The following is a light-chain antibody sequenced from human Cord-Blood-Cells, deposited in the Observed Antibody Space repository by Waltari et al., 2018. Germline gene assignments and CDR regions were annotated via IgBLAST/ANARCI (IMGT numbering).Light chain of an antibody. CDR2: EVS. CDR1: SSAVGSYNL. CDR3: CSYAGSYV. J-gene: IGLJ1*01. Sequence: QSALTQPASVSGSPGQSLTISCTGTSSAVGSYNLVSWYQQHPGKAPKLMIYEVSKRPSGVSNRFSGSKSGNTASLTISGLQAEDEADYYCCSYAGSYVFGTGTKVTVL. V-gene: IGLV2-23*02.